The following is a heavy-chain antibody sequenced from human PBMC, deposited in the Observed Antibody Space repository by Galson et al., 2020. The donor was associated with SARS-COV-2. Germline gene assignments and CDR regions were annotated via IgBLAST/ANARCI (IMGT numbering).Heavy chain of an antibody. CDR1: GGSISSGSYY. J-gene: IGHJ6*02. Sequence: SETLSLTCTVSGGSISSGSYYWSWIRQPAGKGRDWIGRSYTSGYTNYNPTLKSTVTISVYTSKNQFSLKLSSVTAADTAVYFCARAPSVDTAMVSYYYGMDVWGQGTTVTVSS. CDR3: ARAPSVDTAMVSYYYGMDV. CDR2: SYTSGYT. V-gene: IGHV4-61*02. D-gene: IGHD5-18*01.